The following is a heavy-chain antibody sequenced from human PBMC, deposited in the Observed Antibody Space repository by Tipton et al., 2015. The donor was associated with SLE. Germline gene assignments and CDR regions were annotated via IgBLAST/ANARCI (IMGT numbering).Heavy chain of an antibody. V-gene: IGHV4-59*08. D-gene: IGHD2-2*01. CDR3: ARGRMSSTCYRGYYFDY. CDR1: GGSISSYY. Sequence: TLSLTCSVSGGSISSYYWSWIRQPPGKGLEWIGYIYYSGSTNYNPSLKSRVTISVDTSKNQFSLKLSSVTAADTAVYYCARGRMSSTCYRGYYFDYWGQGTLVTVSS. J-gene: IGHJ4*02. CDR2: IYYSGST.